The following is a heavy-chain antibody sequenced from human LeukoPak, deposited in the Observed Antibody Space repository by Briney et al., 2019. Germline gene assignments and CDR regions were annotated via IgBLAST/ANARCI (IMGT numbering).Heavy chain of an antibody. CDR3: ARRSYRGVIGLYYYYYMDV. CDR2: ISSSSSTI. V-gene: IGHV3-48*04. D-gene: IGHD3-16*02. CDR1: GFIFRSYA. J-gene: IGHJ6*03. Sequence: GGSLRLSCVGSGFIFRSYAVTWVRQAPGKGLEWVSYISSSSSTIYYADSVKGRFTISRDNAKNSLFLQMNSLRAEDTAVYYCARRSYRGVIGLYYYYYMDVWGKGTPVTVSS.